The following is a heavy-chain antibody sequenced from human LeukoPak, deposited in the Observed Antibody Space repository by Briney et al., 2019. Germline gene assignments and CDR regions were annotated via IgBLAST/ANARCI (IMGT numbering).Heavy chain of an antibody. CDR2: ISGSGGST. CDR1: GFTFSSYA. J-gene: IGHJ4*02. Sequence: GGSLRLSCAAPGFTFSSYAMSWVRQAPGKGLEWVSAISGSGGSTYYADSVKGRFTISRDNSKNTLYLQMNSLRAEDTAVYYCAKVSLAYSGDTSWDYWGQGTLVTVSS. CDR3: AKVSLAYSGDTSWDY. V-gene: IGHV3-23*01. D-gene: IGHD1-26*01.